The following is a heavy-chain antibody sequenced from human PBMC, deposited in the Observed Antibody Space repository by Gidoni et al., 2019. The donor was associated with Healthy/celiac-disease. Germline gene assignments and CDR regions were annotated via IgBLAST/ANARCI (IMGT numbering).Heavy chain of an antibody. CDR1: GYTFTGYY. J-gene: IGHJ4*02. V-gene: IGHV1-2*02. CDR3: ARGPKVVNYDSSALDY. CDR2: INTNSDGT. Sequence: QVQLVQSGAEVKNPGASVTVSCKASGYTFTGYYMHWVRQARGQGFEWTGWINTNSDGTNYAQKFQGRVTMTRDTSISTAYMELSRLRSDDTAVYYCARGPKVVNYDSSALDYWGQGTLVTVSS. D-gene: IGHD3-22*01.